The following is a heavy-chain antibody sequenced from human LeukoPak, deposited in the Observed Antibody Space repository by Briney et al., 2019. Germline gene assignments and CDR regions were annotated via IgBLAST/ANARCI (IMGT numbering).Heavy chain of an antibody. CDR3: ARVLDYYGSGSYYRPWDYYYGMDV. V-gene: IGHV3-21*01. CDR2: ISSSSSYI. CDR1: GFTFSSYS. D-gene: IGHD3-10*01. J-gene: IGHJ6*02. Sequence: PGGSLRLSCAASGFTFSSYSMNWVRQAPGKGLEWVSSISSSSSYIYYADSVKGRFTIPRDNAKNSLYLQMNSLRAEDTAVYYCARVLDYYGSGSYYRPWDYYYGMDVWGQGTTVTVSS.